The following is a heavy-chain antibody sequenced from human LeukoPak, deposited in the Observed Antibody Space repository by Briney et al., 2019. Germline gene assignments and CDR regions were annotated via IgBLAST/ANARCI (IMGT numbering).Heavy chain of an antibody. CDR1: GGSFSAYY. V-gene: IGHV4-34*01. J-gene: IGHJ4*02. CDR2: INHSGST. Sequence: SETLSLTCVVYGGSFSAYYWNWIRQPPGKGLEWIGEINHSGSTNYNPSLKSRVTISVDTSKNQFSLKLSSVTAADTAVYYCARGATVTTFDYWGQGTLVTVSS. D-gene: IGHD4-17*01. CDR3: ARGATVTTFDY.